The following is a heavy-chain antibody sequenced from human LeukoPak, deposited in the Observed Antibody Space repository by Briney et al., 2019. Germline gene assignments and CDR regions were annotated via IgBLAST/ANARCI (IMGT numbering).Heavy chain of an antibody. CDR3: ARDGSMMGAGAGTCWWFDP. Sequence: PGGSLRLSCAASGFTFTSYWMTWVCQAPGKGLEWVAWIRESGSYIYSVDSLKDRFTISRDNAKNSLYLQINSLRAEDTAVYYCARDGSMMGAGAGTCWWFDPWGQGTLVTVSS. CDR1: GFTFTSYW. D-gene: IGHD6-13*01. CDR2: IRESGSYI. V-gene: IGHV3-7*01. J-gene: IGHJ5*02.